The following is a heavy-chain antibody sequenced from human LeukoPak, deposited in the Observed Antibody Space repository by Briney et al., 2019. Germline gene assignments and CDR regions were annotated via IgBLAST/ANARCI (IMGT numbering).Heavy chain of an antibody. Sequence: PGGSLRLSCAAPGFTFDDHDMHWVRQAPGKGLEWVSGITWDSSITAYADSVKGRFTISRDNTKNSLYLQMNSLRGEDTALYYCTKDIKGSGTYYYYGLDVWGQGTTVTVSS. J-gene: IGHJ6*02. CDR2: ITWDSSIT. D-gene: IGHD1-26*01. CDR3: TKDIKGSGTYYYYGLDV. CDR1: GFTFDDHD. V-gene: IGHV3-9*01.